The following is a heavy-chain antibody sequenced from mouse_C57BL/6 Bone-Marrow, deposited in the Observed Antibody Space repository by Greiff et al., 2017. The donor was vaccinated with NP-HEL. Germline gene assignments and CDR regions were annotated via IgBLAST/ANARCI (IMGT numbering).Heavy chain of an antibody. V-gene: IGHV1-69*01. CDR1: GYTFTSYW. J-gene: IGHJ2*01. D-gene: IGHD4-1*01. CDR2: IDPSDSYT. CDR3: ARDWDGGYFDY. Sequence: QVQLQQPGAELVMPGASVKLSCKASGYTFTSYWMHWVKQRPGQGLEWIGEIDPSDSYTNYNQKFKGKSTLTVDKSSSTAYMQLSSLTSEDSAVYYCARDWDGGYFDYWGQGTTLTVSS.